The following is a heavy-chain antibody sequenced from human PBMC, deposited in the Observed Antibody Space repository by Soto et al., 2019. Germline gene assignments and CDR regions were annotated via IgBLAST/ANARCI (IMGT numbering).Heavy chain of an antibody. CDR3: ARDGAIHAFDI. J-gene: IGHJ3*02. Sequence: QVQLVESGGGVVQPGRSLRLSCAASGFSFSSYSMDRVRQAPGKGLEWVAVIWYDGSKKLYADSVKGRFTISRDNSKNTMYLQINSLRAEDTAVYYCARDGAIHAFDIWGQGTMVTVSS. CDR1: GFSFSSYS. V-gene: IGHV3-33*01. D-gene: IGHD2-2*02. CDR2: IWYDGSKK.